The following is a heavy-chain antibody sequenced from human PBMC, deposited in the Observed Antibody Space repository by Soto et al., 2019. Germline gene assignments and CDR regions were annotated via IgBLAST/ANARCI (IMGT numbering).Heavy chain of an antibody. D-gene: IGHD3-22*01. CDR3: AKALTTYYYDSSGYLRAFDI. CDR2: ISSSSSTI. Sequence: GGSLRLSCAASGFTFSSYSMNWVRQAPGKGLEWVSYISSSSSTIYYADSVKGRFTISRDNAKNSLYLQMNSLRAEDTAVYYCAKALTTYYYDSSGYLRAFDIWGQGTMVTVSS. V-gene: IGHV3-48*01. CDR1: GFTFSSYS. J-gene: IGHJ3*02.